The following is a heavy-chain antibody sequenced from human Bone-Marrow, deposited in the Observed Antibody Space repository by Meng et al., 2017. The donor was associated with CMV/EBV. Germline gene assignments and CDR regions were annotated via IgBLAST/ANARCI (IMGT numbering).Heavy chain of an antibody. CDR1: GFTFGDYT. Sequence: GGSLRLSCIASGFTFGDYTMSWVRQAPGKGLEWVGLIRNKPYGETTEYDPSVKGRFTISRDDSESIVYLQMNSLKAEDTAVYFCIRGGPHYFDSWGQGTLVTVSS. V-gene: IGHV3-49*04. J-gene: IGHJ4*02. CDR2: IRNKPYGETT. CDR3: IRGGPHYFDS.